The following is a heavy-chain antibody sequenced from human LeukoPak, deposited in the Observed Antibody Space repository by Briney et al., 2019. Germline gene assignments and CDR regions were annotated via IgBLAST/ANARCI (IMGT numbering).Heavy chain of an antibody. J-gene: IGHJ4*02. D-gene: IGHD3-22*01. CDR1: GFTIIKYW. CDR3: VPHYFDSSGYYHGY. Sequence: GGSLRLSCAASGFTIIKYWMSWVRQAPGKGLEWVANINQGGSEKDYVDSVKGRFTISRDNAKNSLFLQMNSLRAEDTALYYCVPHYFDSSGYYHGYWGQGTLVTVSS. V-gene: IGHV3-7*01. CDR2: INQGGSEK.